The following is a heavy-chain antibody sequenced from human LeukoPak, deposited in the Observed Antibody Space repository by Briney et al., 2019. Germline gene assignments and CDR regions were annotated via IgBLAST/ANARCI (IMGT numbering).Heavy chain of an antibody. CDR2: IYHSGST. CDR1: GYSITSGYF. J-gene: IGHJ4*02. D-gene: IGHD4-23*01. Sequence: PSDTLSLTGSVSGYSITSGYFLGWIRQPPGEGLEWIGSIYHSGSTYYNPSLTSRVTISLDTPKNQFSLNLSPVTAADNPVFYCAGVQGGGNSGAHYWGQGTLVTVSS. V-gene: IGHV4-38-2*02. CDR3: AGVQGGGNSGAHY.